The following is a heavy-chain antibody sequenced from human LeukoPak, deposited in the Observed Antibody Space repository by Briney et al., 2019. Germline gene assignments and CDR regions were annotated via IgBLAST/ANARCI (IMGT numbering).Heavy chain of an antibody. Sequence: SGTLSLTCAVSGGSISSINWWSWIRQPPGKGLEWIGYVYYSGSTTYNPSLKSRVTISVDTSKNQFSLKLSSVTAADTAVYYCARASNWSATNSSVLDYWGQGTLVTVSS. D-gene: IGHD3-3*01. V-gene: IGHV4-4*02. CDR1: GGSISSINW. J-gene: IGHJ4*02. CDR3: ARASNWSATNSSVLDY. CDR2: VYYSGST.